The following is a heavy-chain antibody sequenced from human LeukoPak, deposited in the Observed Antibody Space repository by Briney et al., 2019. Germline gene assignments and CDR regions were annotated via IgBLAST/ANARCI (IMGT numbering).Heavy chain of an antibody. CDR2: IIPIFGTA. D-gene: IGHD3-3*01. Sequence: SVKVSCKASGGTFSSYAISWVRQAPGQGLEWMGGIIPIFGTANYAQKFQGRVTITADESTSTAYVELSSLRSEDTAVYYCARALVFGVVIIEFDPWGQGTLVTVSS. J-gene: IGHJ5*02. V-gene: IGHV1-69*13. CDR1: GGTFSSYA. CDR3: ARALVFGVVIIEFDP.